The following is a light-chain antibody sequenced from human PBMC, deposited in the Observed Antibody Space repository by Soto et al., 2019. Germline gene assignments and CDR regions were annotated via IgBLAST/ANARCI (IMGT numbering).Light chain of an antibody. V-gene: IGKV3-15*01. Sequence: IVMTQSPATVSVSPGERATLSYWASQSVSSKLAWYQQKPGQPPRLLIFDASARATGVPDRFSGRGSGTEFILTISRLQSEDFAVYYCQQYNDWPPYTFGQGTKVDIK. CDR2: DAS. CDR3: QQYNDWPPYT. J-gene: IGKJ2*01. CDR1: QSVSSK.